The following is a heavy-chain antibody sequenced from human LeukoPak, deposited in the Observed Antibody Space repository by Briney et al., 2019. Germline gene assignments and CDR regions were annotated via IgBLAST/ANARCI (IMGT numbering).Heavy chain of an antibody. J-gene: IGHJ4*02. V-gene: IGHV3-23*01. CDR3: AKGSGGSCYSGIDY. Sequence: GGSLILSCATSGFTFSGYAMNWVRQAPGKGLEWVSGISGSGITYYPNSVKGRFTISRDNSKNTLYLQMDSLRAEDTAVYYCAKGSGGSCYSGIDYWGQGTLVTVSS. D-gene: IGHD2-15*01. CDR2: ISGSGIT. CDR1: GFTFSGYA.